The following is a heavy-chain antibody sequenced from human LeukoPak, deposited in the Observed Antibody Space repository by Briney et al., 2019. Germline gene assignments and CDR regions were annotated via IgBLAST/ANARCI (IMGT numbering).Heavy chain of an antibody. Sequence: SQTLSLTCTVSGGSISSGGYYWSWIRQHPGKGLEWIGYIYYSGSTCYNPSLKSRVTISVDTSKNQFSLKLSSVTAADTAVYYCARAPGILTGYTSHYYYGMDVWGQGTTVTVSS. CDR3: ARAPGILTGYTSHYYYGMDV. V-gene: IGHV4-31*03. J-gene: IGHJ6*02. CDR1: GGSISSGGYY. CDR2: IYYSGST. D-gene: IGHD3-9*01.